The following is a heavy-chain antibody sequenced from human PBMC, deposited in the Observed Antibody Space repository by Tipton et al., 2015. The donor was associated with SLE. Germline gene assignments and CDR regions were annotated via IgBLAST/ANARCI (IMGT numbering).Heavy chain of an antibody. Sequence: TLSLTCAVYGGSFSGYYWSWIRQPPGKGLEWIGEINHSGSTNYNPSLKSRVTISVDKSKNQFSLKLSSVTAADTAVYYCARDLGGYYYYYMDVWGKGTTVTVSS. CDR2: INHSGST. J-gene: IGHJ6*03. CDR3: ARDLGGYYYYYMDV. V-gene: IGHV4-34*01. D-gene: IGHD3-16*01. CDR1: GGSFSGYY.